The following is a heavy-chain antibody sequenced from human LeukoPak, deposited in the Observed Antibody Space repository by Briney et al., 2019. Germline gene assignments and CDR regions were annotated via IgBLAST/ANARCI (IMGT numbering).Heavy chain of an antibody. CDR2: INHSGST. D-gene: IGHD4-11*01. J-gene: IGHJ4*02. CDR3: ARLKSNYRSELVY. V-gene: IGHV4-34*01. CDR1: GGSVSYYY. Sequence: PSETLSPTCGVYGGSVSYYYWSWIRQSPGKGLEWIGEINHSGSTNSSPSLKSRLTISIDTSKSQFSLKLSSVTAADTAVYYCARLKSNYRSELVYWGQGTLVTVSS.